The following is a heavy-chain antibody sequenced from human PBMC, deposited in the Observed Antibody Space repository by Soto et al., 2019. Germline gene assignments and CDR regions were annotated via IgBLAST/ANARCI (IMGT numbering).Heavy chain of an antibody. Sequence: QVQLVESGGGVVQPGRSLRLSCAASGFTFSSYGMHWVRQAPGKGLEWVAVIWYDGSNKYYADSVKGRFTISRDNSKNTLYQQMNRLGDEDTAVYYCAGARRPRQYGDSFDYWGQGTLVTVSS. V-gene: IGHV3-33*01. J-gene: IGHJ4*02. CDR3: AGARRPRQYGDSFDY. D-gene: IGHD4-17*01. CDR1: GFTFSSYG. CDR2: IWYDGSNK.